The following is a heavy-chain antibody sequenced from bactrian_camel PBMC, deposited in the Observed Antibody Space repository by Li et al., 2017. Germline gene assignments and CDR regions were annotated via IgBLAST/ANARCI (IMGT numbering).Heavy chain of an antibody. J-gene: IGHJ4*01. D-gene: IGHD2*01. CDR3: AKALGGETTTLESITS. CDR2: INPGGGTP. CDR1: GFTFSSYD. V-gene: IGHV3S40*01. Sequence: VQLVESGGGSVQAGGSLRLSCAASGFTFSSYDMSWVRRAPGRGLEWVSAINPGGGTPLYADSVKGRFTISRDNTKNTLYLRLNSLKTEDTALYYCAKALGGETTTLESITSGARGPRSPSP.